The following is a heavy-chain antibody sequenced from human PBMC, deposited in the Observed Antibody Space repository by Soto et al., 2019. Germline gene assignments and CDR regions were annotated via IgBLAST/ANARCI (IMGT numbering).Heavy chain of an antibody. D-gene: IGHD3-3*01. V-gene: IGHV4-59*08. CDR1: GGSISSYY. CDR2: IYYSGGT. Sequence: PSETLSLTCTVSGGSISSYYWSWIRQPPGKGLEWIGYIYYSGGTNYNPSLKSRVTISVDTSKNQFSLKLSSVTAADTAVYYCARHMATIFGVRYNWFDPWGQGTLVTVSS. CDR3: ARHMATIFGVRYNWFDP. J-gene: IGHJ5*02.